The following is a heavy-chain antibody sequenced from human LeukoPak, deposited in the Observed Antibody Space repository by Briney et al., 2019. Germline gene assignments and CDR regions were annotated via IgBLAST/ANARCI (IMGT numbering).Heavy chain of an antibody. CDR3: ARESTYYYGSALNWFDP. CDR2: IIPIFGTA. CDR1: GYTFTSYA. D-gene: IGHD3-10*01. V-gene: IGHV1-69*13. J-gene: IGHJ5*02. Sequence: ASVKVSCKASGYTFTSYAISWVRQAPGQGLEWMGGIIPIFGTANYAQKFQGRVTITADESTSTAYMELSSLRSEDTAVYYCARESTYYYGSALNWFDPWGQGTLVTVSS.